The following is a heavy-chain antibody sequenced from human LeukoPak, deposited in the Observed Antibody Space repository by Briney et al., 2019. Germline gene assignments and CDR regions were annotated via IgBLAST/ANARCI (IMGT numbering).Heavy chain of an antibody. CDR2: IYPDGRT. Sequence: GGSLRLSCAVSGFTVTDNYMSRVRQAPGKGLQWVSVIYPDGRTYYADSVKGRFTISRDISRNTLLLQMSSLRPDDTAVHYCARTNPVYGDYDYWGQGTLVTVSS. V-gene: IGHV3-53*01. D-gene: IGHD4-17*01. CDR3: ARTNPVYGDYDY. J-gene: IGHJ4*02. CDR1: GFTVTDNY.